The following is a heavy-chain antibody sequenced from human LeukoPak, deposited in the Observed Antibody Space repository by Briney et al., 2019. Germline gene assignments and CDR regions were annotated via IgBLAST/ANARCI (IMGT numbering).Heavy chain of an antibody. J-gene: IGHJ6*03. V-gene: IGHV3-64*01. CDR1: GFTFSSYA. D-gene: IGHD1-26*01. CDR3: ARGGYSGSYHYMDV. CDR2: ISSNGGST. Sequence: TGGSLRLSCAASGFTFSSYAMHWVRQAPGKGLEYVSAISSNGGSTYYANSVKGRFTISRDNSKNTLYLQMGSLRAEDMAVYYCARGGYSGSYHYMDVWGKGTTVTISS.